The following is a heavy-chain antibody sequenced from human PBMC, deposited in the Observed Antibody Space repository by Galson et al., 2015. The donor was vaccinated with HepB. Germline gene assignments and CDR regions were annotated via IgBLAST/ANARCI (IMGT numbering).Heavy chain of an antibody. Sequence: LRLSCAASGFPLGFYGMHWVRQAPGKGLVWVSRINGDGSGTNYADSVKGRFTISRDNAKATVYLQMNSLRAEDTAVYYCTMDPLYDRSGSYFGLDVWGQGTTVTVSS. CDR2: INGDGSGT. D-gene: IGHD3-22*01. CDR1: GFPLGFYG. J-gene: IGHJ6*02. V-gene: IGHV3-74*01. CDR3: TMDPLYDRSGSYFGLDV.